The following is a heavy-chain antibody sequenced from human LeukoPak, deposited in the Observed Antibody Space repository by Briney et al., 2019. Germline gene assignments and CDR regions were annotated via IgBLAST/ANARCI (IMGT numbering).Heavy chain of an antibody. V-gene: IGHV4-4*09. CDR2: ISSSGSV. Sequence: SETLSLTCTVSRGSISGSIRSYYWSWLQQPPGKGLEWIGYISSSGSVNDNPSLRSRVTISVDTSKNQFFLNLTSVSAADTAVYYCARIPLGYSGAYYFDYWGQGTLVTVSP. D-gene: IGHD5-12*01. CDR3: ARIPLGYSGAYYFDY. J-gene: IGHJ4*02. CDR1: RGSISGSIRSYY.